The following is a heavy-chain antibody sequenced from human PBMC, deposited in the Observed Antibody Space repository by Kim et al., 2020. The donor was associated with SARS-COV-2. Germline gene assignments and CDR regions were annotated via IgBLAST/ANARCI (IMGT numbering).Heavy chain of an antibody. J-gene: IGHJ4*02. CDR3: AKNLASSSIAVAGA. D-gene: IGHD6-19*01. Sequence: EDPVKGRFTISRDNSTNTLYLQMNSLRDEDTAVYYCAKNLASSSIAVAGAWGQGTLVTVSS. V-gene: IGHV3-23*01.